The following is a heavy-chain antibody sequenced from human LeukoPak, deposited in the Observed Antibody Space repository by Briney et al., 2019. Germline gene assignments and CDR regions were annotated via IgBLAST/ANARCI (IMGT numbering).Heavy chain of an antibody. Sequence: PSETLSLTCTVSGGSISSYYWSWIRQPPGKGLEWIGYIYYSGSTNYNPSLKSRVTISVDTSKNQFSLKLSSVTAADTAVYYCARDQNDYGDYSGFDYWGQGTLVTVS. V-gene: IGHV4-59*01. CDR1: GGSISSYY. J-gene: IGHJ4*02. CDR3: ARDQNDYGDYSGFDY. D-gene: IGHD4-17*01. CDR2: IYYSGST.